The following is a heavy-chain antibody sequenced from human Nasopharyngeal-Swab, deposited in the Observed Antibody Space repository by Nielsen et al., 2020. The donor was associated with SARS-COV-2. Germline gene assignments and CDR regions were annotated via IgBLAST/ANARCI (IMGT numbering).Heavy chain of an antibody. J-gene: IGHJ3*02. D-gene: IGHD3-16*01. Sequence: WIRQPPGKGLEWVAVISYDGSNKYYADSVKGRFTISRDNSKNTLYLQMNSLRAEDTAVYYCAKEGLEDGGALDIWGQGTMVTVSS. CDR3: AKEGLEDGGALDI. V-gene: IGHV3-30*18. CDR2: ISYDGSNK.